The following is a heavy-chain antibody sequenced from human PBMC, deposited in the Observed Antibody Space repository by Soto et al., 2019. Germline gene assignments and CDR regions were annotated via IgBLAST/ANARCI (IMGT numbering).Heavy chain of an antibody. V-gene: IGHV3-73*02. CDR1: GFTFSDAA. CDR2: TRSKVNNYAT. J-gene: IGHJ4*02. CDR3: TRHLVDY. D-gene: IGHD2-15*01. Sequence: EVQLVESGGGLVQPGGSLKLSCAVSGFTFSDAAIHWVRQASGKGLEWVGRTRSKVNNYATAYAASVKGRFTISRDDSKNTAYLQMNSLKTEDTAVYYCTRHLVDYWGKGPLVTVSS.